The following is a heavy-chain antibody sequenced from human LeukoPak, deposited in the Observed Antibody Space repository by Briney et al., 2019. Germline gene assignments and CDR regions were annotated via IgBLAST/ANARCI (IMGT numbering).Heavy chain of an antibody. D-gene: IGHD2/OR15-2a*01. J-gene: IGHJ3*02. V-gene: IGHV4-39*07. CDR2: IYYSGST. CDR3: ARLSRISVRNAFDI. Sequence: SETLSLTCTVSGGSISSSSYYWGWIRQPPGKGLEWIVSIYYSGSTYYNPSLKSRVTISVDTSKNQFSMKLSSVTAADTAVYYCARLSRISVRNAFDIWGQGTMVTVSS. CDR1: GGSISSSSYY.